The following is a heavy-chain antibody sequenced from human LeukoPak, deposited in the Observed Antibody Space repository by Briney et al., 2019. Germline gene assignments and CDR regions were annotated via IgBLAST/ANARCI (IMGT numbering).Heavy chain of an antibody. Sequence: SETLSLTCTVSGYSISSGYYWGWIRPPPGKGLEWIGSIYHSGSTYYNPSLKSRVTISVDTSKNQFSLKLSSVTAADTAVYYCARVEIFGVVIIDYWGQGTLVTVSS. CDR1: GYSISSGYY. D-gene: IGHD3-3*01. V-gene: IGHV4-38-2*02. CDR3: ARVEIFGVVIIDY. CDR2: IYHSGST. J-gene: IGHJ4*02.